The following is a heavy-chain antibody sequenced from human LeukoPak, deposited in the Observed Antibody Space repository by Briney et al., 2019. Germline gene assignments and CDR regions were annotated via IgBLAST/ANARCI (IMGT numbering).Heavy chain of an antibody. CDR3: AREYYGSSGYYNDY. CDR1: GGSISSGH. CDR2: VSYSGGP. D-gene: IGHD3-22*01. J-gene: IGHJ4*02. V-gene: IGHV4-59*01. Sequence: NPSETLSLTCTVSGGSISSGHWCWIRQPPGKGQGLVGYVSYSGGPNYNPSHKSRVTISVDTSKNQFSLKLTSVTAADTAVYYCAREYYGSSGYYNDYWGQGALVTVSS.